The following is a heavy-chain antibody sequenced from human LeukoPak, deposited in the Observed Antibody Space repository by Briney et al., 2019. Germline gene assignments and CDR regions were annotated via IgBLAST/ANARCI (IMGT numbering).Heavy chain of an antibody. V-gene: IGHV1-2*02. Sequence: ASVKVSCKASGYTFTGYYMHWVRQAPGQGLEWMGWINPNSGGTNYAQKFQGRVTMTRDTSISTAYMELSRLRSDDTAVYYCARDRRYGSGSYYYDYWGQGALVTVSS. CDR2: INPNSGGT. CDR1: GYTFTGYY. CDR3: ARDRRYGSGSYYYDY. J-gene: IGHJ4*02. D-gene: IGHD3-10*01.